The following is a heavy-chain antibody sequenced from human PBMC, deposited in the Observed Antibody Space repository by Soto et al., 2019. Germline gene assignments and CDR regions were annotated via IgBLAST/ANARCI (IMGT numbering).Heavy chain of an antibody. V-gene: IGHV3-23*01. CDR2: VTGSGGST. CDR3: SKDRSGSDWYYDY. J-gene: IGHJ4*02. D-gene: IGHD6-19*01. Sequence: EVQLLESGGGLVQPGGSLRLSCAASGFTFSSYAMSWVRQAPGKGLEWVSTVTGSGGSTYYADLVKGRFTISRDNSKDTLYLQMNSLRAEDTAVYYCSKDRSGSDWYYDYWGQGTLVTVSS. CDR1: GFTFSSYA.